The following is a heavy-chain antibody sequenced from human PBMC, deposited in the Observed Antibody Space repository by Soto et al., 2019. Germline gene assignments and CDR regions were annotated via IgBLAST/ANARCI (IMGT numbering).Heavy chain of an antibody. CDR1: GGSISSYY. D-gene: IGHD3-9*01. CDR3: ARSGVTFYDILTGYYNEHYYYGMDV. J-gene: IGHJ6*02. V-gene: IGHV4-59*01. Sequence: PSETLSLTCTVSGGSISSYYWSWIRQPPGKGLEWFGYIYYSGSTNYNPSLKSRVTISVDTSKNQFSLKLSSVTAADTAVYYCARSGVTFYDILTGYYNEHYYYGMDVWGQGTTVT. CDR2: IYYSGST.